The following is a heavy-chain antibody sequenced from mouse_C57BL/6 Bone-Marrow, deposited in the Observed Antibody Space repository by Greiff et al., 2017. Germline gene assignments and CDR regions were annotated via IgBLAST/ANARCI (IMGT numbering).Heavy chain of an antibody. V-gene: IGHV1-59*01. CDR3: AREGYYFDD. Sequence: QVQLQQPGAELVRPGTSVKLSCKASGYTFTSYWMHWVKQRPGQGLEWIGVIDPSDSYTNYNQKFKGKATLTVDTSTSTAYMQLSSLTSEDSAVYYCAREGYYFDDWGQGTTLTVSS. J-gene: IGHJ2*01. CDR2: IDPSDSYT. CDR1: GYTFTSYW.